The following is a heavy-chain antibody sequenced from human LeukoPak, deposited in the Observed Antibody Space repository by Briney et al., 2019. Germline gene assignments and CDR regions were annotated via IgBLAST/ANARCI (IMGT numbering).Heavy chain of an antibody. CDR3: TKGRGI. CDR2: LYTSGRM. D-gene: IGHD3-10*01. Sequence: PSETLSLTCTVSGGSISNHYWSWIRQPAGKGLEWIGHLYTSGRMSYNPSLKSRVTISVGTSKNQFSLKLTSMTAADTAVYYCTKGRGIWGQGTLVTVSS. J-gene: IGHJ4*02. V-gene: IGHV4-4*07. CDR1: GGSISNHY.